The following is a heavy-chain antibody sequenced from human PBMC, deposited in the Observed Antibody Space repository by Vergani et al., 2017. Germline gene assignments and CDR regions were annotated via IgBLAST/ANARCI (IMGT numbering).Heavy chain of an antibody. J-gene: IGHJ4*02. CDR1: GFTFSSYA. V-gene: IGHV3-15*01. CDR2: IKNKIDGGTT. CDR3: TTGKSGSPGY. Sequence: EVQLLESGGGWVQPGGSLRLPCAASGFTFSSYAMSWVRQARGKGREWVGRIKNKIDGGTTDYAAPVKGRFTISRDDSKNTLYLQMNGLTTEDTAVYYCTTGKSGSPGYWGQGTLVTVSS. D-gene: IGHD1-26*01.